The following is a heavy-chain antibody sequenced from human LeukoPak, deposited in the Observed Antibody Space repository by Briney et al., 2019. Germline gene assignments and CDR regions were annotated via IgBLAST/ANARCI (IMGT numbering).Heavy chain of an antibody. CDR3: TTGWLEQGY. Sequence: GGSLRLSCAASGFTFSGNYMNWVRQAPGKGLEWVGRIKSNSDGGTTDHAASVKGRFTISRDDSKNTLYLQMNSLKTEDTAVYYCTTGWLEQGYWGQGTLVTVSS. J-gene: IGHJ4*02. CDR2: IKSNSDGGTT. V-gene: IGHV3-15*07. CDR1: GFTFSGNY. D-gene: IGHD3-22*01.